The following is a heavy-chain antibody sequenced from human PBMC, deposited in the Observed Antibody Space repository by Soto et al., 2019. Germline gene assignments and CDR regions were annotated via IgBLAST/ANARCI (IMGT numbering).Heavy chain of an antibody. J-gene: IGHJ4*02. CDR1: GFTFSSYA. CDR2: ISANGGRT. V-gene: IGHV3-23*01. Sequence: EVQLLESGGGLVQPGGSLRLSCGASGFTFSSYAMSWVRQAPGKAPEWVSGISANGGRTDYADSVRGRFTMSRDNSKNTVYLQMNSLRAEDTAVYYCAQDPRISGIDYWCQGTLVTVSS. D-gene: IGHD1-20*01. CDR3: AQDPRISGIDY.